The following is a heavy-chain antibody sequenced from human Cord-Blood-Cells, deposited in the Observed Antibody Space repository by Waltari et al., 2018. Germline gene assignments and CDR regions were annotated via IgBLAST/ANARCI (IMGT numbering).Heavy chain of an antibody. J-gene: IGHJ5*02. CDR1: GYTFTGSY. Sequence: QVQLVQSGAEVKKPGASVKVSCKAPGYTFTGSYIHWVRQAPGQGLEWMGWINPNSGGTNYAQKFQGRVTMTRDTSISTAYMELSRLRSDDTAVYYCARDLSLGDYSFDPWGQGTLVTVSS. V-gene: IGHV1-2*02. CDR2: INPNSGGT. CDR3: ARDLSLGDYSFDP. D-gene: IGHD3-16*01.